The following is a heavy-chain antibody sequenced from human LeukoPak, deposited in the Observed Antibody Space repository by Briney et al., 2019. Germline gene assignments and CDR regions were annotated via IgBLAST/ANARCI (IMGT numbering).Heavy chain of an antibody. J-gene: IGHJ4*02. CDR1: GGSISSYY. CDR2: IYYSGST. Sequence: SETLSLTCTVSGGSISSYYWSWLRQPPGKGLEWIGYIYYSGSTNYNPSLKSRVTISVDTSKNQFSLKLSSVTAADTAVYYCARGDDILTGAYFDYWGQGTLVTVSS. D-gene: IGHD3-9*01. CDR3: ARGDDILTGAYFDY. V-gene: IGHV4-59*01.